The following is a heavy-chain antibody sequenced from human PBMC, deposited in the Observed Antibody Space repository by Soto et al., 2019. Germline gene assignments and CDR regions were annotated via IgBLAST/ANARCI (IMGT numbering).Heavy chain of an antibody. D-gene: IGHD6-19*01. J-gene: IGHJ4*02. CDR1: GDFLTTYY. V-gene: IGHV4-59*01. CDR3: ARSPQYSSGWNGGFDY. CDR2: IFYGGHT. Sequence: PSETLFLTCDVSGDFLTTYYWNWIRQSPGKGLEWIGYIFYGGHTNYNPSLRGRATISVDTSKNQFSLKLSSVTAADTAVYYCARSPQYSSGWNGGFDYWGQGTLVTISS.